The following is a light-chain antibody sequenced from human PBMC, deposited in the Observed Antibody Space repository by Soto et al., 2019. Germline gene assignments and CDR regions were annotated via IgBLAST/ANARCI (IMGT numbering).Light chain of an antibody. CDR2: EVS. Sequence: QSALTQPASVSASPGQSITISCTGTSSDVGGYNYVSWYQQHPGKAPKVMIYEVSHRPSGVSNRFSGSKSGSTASLTISGLQAEDEADYDCSSYTSSSTLYVFGTGTKLTVL. V-gene: IGLV2-14*01. CDR1: SSDVGGYNY. CDR3: SSYTSSSTLYV. J-gene: IGLJ1*01.